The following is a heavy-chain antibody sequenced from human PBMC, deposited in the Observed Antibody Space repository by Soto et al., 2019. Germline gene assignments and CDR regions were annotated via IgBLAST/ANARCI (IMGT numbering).Heavy chain of an antibody. CDR1: GYTFTSYG. D-gene: IGHD6-19*01. CDR3: ARVSSGWYGGGYNWFDP. Sequence: PSVKVSCKASGYTFTSYGTSWVRQAPGQGLEWMGWISAYNGNTNYAQKLQGRVTMTTDTSTSTAYMELRSLRSEDTAVYYCARVSSGWYGGGYNWFDPWGQGTLVTVSS. CDR2: ISAYNGNT. J-gene: IGHJ5*02. V-gene: IGHV1-18*04.